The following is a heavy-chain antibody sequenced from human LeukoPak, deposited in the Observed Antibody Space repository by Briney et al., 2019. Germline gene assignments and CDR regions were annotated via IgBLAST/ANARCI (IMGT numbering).Heavy chain of an antibody. CDR2: INHSRST. Sequence: SETLSLTCVLYGGSSSGYYWSWIRQPPGKGLEWIGEINHSRSTKYNPSLKSRVTISVDTSKNQFSLKLSSVTAADTAVYYCARRGPPRTMLRGVKSGWFDPWGQGTLVTVSS. CDR1: GGSSSGYY. V-gene: IGHV4-34*01. D-gene: IGHD3-10*01. J-gene: IGHJ5*02. CDR3: ARRGPPRTMLRGVKSGWFDP.